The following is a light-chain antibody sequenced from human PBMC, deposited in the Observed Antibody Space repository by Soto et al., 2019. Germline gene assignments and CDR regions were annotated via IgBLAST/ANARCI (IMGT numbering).Light chain of an antibody. CDR2: GAS. CDR1: QSVSSRS. V-gene: IGKV3-20*01. CDR3: LQYGSSPRT. Sequence: EIVLTQSPGTLSLSPGERATLSCRASQSVSSRSLAWYQQKLGQAPRLLIYGASTRASGIPDRFSGSGSGTDFTLTISRLEPEDFVVYYCLQYGSSPRTFGQGTRLEIQ. J-gene: IGKJ2*01.